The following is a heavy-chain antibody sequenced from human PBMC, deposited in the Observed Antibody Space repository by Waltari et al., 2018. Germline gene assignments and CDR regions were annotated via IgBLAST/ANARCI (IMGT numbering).Heavy chain of an antibody. Sequence: EVQLVESGGDLVQPGGSLSLSCAGSGFTFSKFWMHWVRQAPGKGLEWVANIKQDGGEKNYVESVKGRFTVSRDNAKNSLYLEMNSLRVEDTAVYYCASGPLADFWGQGTLVTVSS. V-gene: IGHV3-7*01. CDR3: ASGPLADF. CDR1: GFTFSKFW. J-gene: IGHJ4*02. CDR2: IKQDGGEK.